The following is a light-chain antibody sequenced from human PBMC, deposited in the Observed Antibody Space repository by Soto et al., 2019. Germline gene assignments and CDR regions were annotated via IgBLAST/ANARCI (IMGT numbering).Light chain of an antibody. CDR3: QQYGSSSWT. CDR1: QSVSSSY. CDR2: GAS. V-gene: IGKV3-20*01. Sequence: EIVLTQSPGTLSLSPGERATLSCRASQSVSSSYLAWYQQKPGQAPRLLIYGASIRATGIPDRFSGSGSGTDFTRTISRLEPEDFAVYYCQQYGSSSWTFGQGTKVEIK. J-gene: IGKJ1*01.